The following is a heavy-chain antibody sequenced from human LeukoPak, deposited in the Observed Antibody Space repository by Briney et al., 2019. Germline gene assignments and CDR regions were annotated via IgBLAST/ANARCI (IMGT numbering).Heavy chain of an antibody. CDR3: ATLARDYKTGGDWFDP. CDR2: IKQDGSEK. Sequence: PGGSLRLSCAASGFTFSSYWMSWVHQAPGKGLEWVANIKQDGSEKYYVDSVKGRFTISRDNAKNSLYLQMNSLRAEDTAVYYCATLARDYKTGGDWFDPWGQGTLVTVSS. J-gene: IGHJ5*02. D-gene: IGHD4-11*01. CDR1: GFTFSSYW. V-gene: IGHV3-7*01.